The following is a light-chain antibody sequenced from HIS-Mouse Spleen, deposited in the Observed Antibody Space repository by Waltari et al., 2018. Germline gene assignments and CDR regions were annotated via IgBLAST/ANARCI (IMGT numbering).Light chain of an antibody. Sequence: QSALTQPRSVSGSPGPSVTLSCTGTSSDVGGYNYVSWYQQHPGKAPKLMIYDVSKRPSGVPDRFSGSKSGNTASLTISGLQAEDEADYYCCSYAGSYRVFGTGTKVTVL. CDR3: CSYAGSYRV. CDR1: SSDVGGYNY. CDR2: DVS. J-gene: IGLJ1*01. V-gene: IGLV2-11*01.